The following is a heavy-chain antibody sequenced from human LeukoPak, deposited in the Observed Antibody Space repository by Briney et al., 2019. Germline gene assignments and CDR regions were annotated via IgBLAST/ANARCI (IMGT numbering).Heavy chain of an antibody. Sequence: GGSLRLSCAASGFTFSEFEMNWVRQAPGKGPEWVSDISSGGTTIFYADSVKGRFTISRDNANNSLYLQMNSLRDEYKAIYYCTRGLVVWGQGALVTVSS. CDR2: ISSGGTTI. CDR3: TRGLVV. CDR1: GFTFSEFE. D-gene: IGHD2-2*01. V-gene: IGHV3-48*03. J-gene: IGHJ4*02.